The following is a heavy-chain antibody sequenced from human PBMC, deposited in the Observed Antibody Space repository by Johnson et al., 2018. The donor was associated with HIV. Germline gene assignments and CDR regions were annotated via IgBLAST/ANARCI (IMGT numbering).Heavy chain of an antibody. CDR1: GFTFSSYG. Sequence: QVQLVESGGGVVQPGRSLRLSCAASGFTFSSYGMHWVRQGPGKGLEWVANIKQDGSEKYYVDSVKGRFTISRDNSKNTLYLQMNSLRAEDTAVYYCAKCIWGSSLIDAFDIWGQGTMVTVSS. CDR3: AKCIWGSSLIDAFDI. D-gene: IGHD6-13*01. V-gene: IGHV3-33*06. J-gene: IGHJ3*02. CDR2: IKQDGSEK.